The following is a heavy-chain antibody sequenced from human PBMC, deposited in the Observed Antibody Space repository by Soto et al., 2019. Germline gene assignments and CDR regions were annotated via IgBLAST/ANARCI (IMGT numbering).Heavy chain of an antibody. CDR1: GRSMSSGGDY. V-gene: IGHV4-31*03. CDR3: AADRAYSYCYSDY. J-gene: IGHJ4*02. CDR2: IYYSGST. D-gene: IGHD5-18*01. Sequence: PSESLSLTCTVSGRSMSSGGDYWSWIRQHTGKGLEWIGYIYYSGSTYYNPSLKSRVTISVDTSKNQLSLKLSSVTAADTAIYYCAADRAYSYCYSDYRGQGPLSTVS.